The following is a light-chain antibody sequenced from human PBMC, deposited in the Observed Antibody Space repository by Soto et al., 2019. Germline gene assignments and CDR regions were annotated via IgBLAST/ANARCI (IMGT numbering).Light chain of an antibody. J-gene: IGLJ1*01. V-gene: IGLV1-51*01. CDR3: GSWDSSLSAYV. CDR1: SSNLGAGYD. Sequence: QSALTQPPSVSGAPGQRVTISCTGSSSNLGAGYDAHWYQQLPGTAPKLLIYDDNKRPSGIPDRFSGSKSGTSATLGITGFQTGDEADYYCGSWDSSLSAYVFGTGTKVTV. CDR2: DDN.